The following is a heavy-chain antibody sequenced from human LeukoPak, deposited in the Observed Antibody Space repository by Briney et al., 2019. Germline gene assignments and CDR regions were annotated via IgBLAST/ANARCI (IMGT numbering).Heavy chain of an antibody. V-gene: IGHV4-4*07. CDR1: GGSISSYY. Sequence: SETLSLTCTVSGGSISSYYWSWIRRPAGKGLEWIGRIYTSGSTNYNPSLKSRVTMSVDTSKNQFSLKLSSVTAADTAVYYCARGSQAAAVAANWFDPWGQGTLVTVSS. CDR3: ARGSQAAAVAANWFDP. D-gene: IGHD6-13*01. J-gene: IGHJ5*02. CDR2: IYTSGST.